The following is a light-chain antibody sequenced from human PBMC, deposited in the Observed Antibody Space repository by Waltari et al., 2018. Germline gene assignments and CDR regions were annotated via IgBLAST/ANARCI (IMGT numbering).Light chain of an antibody. V-gene: IGKV3-20*01. Sequence: EIVLTQSPGTLSLSPGERATLSCRASQSVSSSNLAWYQQKPGHAPRLLIYGASSRATGIPDRFSGSGSGTDFTLTISRLEPEDFAVYYCQQYGSSPRTFGQGTKVEIK. CDR2: GAS. CDR3: QQYGSSPRT. J-gene: IGKJ1*01. CDR1: QSVSSSN.